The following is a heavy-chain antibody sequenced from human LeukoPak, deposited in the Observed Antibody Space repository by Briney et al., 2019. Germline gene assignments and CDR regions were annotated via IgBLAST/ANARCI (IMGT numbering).Heavy chain of an antibody. D-gene: IGHD1-7*01. CDR3: ARRWNYGRNYYIDV. CDR2: INDSGTI. CDR1: GGSISSYY. J-gene: IGHJ6*03. Sequence: PSETLSLTCTVSGGSISSYYWSWIRQPPGKGLEWIGEINDSGTINYNPSLMSRVTISVDKSKNQFSLKLSSVTAADTAVYYCARRWNYGRNYYIDVWGKGATVSVSS. V-gene: IGHV4-34*01.